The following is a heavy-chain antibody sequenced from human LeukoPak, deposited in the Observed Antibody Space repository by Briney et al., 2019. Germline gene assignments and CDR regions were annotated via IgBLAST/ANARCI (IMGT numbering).Heavy chain of an antibody. V-gene: IGHV4-34*01. D-gene: IGHD6-13*01. CDR2: INHSGSP. J-gene: IGHJ5*02. Sequence: SETLSLTCAVYGGSFSGYYWSWIRQPPGKWLEWMGEINHSGSPNYNPSLKSRVTISVDTSKDQFSLKLSSVTAADTAVYYCARTGSSSWYKWFDPWGQGTLVTVSS. CDR3: ARTGSSSWYKWFDP. CDR1: GGSFSGYY.